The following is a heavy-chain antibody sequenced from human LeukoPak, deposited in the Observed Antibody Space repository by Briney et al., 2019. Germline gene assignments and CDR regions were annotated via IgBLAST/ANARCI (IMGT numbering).Heavy chain of an antibody. CDR3: ASYDSSGYYDIYFDY. Sequence: GGSLRLSCAASGFTVSSNYMGWVRQAPGKGLEWVSVIYSGGSTYYADSVKGRSTISRDNSKNTLYLQMNSLRAEDTAVYYCASYDSSGYYDIYFDYWGQGTLVTVSS. D-gene: IGHD3-22*01. CDR2: IYSGGST. V-gene: IGHV3-53*05. CDR1: GFTVSSNY. J-gene: IGHJ4*02.